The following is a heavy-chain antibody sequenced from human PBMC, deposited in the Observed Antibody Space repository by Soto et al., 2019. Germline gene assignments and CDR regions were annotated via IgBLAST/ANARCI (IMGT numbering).Heavy chain of an antibody. J-gene: IGHJ6*02. Sequence: QITLKESGPTLVKPTQTLTLTCTFSGFSLSTSGVGVSWIRQPPGKALEWLALIYWDDDKRYSPSLKSRLTITKDTPKNQVVLTMTNIDPVDTATYYCAYRMSTPYYYYGMDVRGQGTTVTVSS. CDR3: AYRMSTPYYYYGMDV. V-gene: IGHV2-5*02. CDR1: GFSLSTSGVG. CDR2: IYWDDDK.